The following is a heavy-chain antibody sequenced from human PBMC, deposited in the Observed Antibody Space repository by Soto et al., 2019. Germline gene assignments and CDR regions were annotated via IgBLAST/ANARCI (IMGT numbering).Heavy chain of an antibody. D-gene: IGHD3-16*01. CDR1: GDSITSGDNY. CDR2: IYYSGRS. CDR3: ARGGGFDS. V-gene: IGHV4-30-4*01. Sequence: QLQESGPGLVKPSQTLSLTCTVSGDSITSGDNYWSWIRQPPGKGLEWSGYIYYSGRSYYTPSLKSRFTTSVDTSKNQFSLTLPSVTAADTAVYYCARGGGFDSWGRGSLVTVSS. J-gene: IGHJ4*02.